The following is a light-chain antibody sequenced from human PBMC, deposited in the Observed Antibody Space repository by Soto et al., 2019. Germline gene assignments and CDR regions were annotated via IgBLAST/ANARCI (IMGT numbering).Light chain of an antibody. CDR3: QKYNNVPFT. CDR1: EAISIY. Sequence: DTQMTQSPYSLSATVGDRVAITCRASEAISIYLAWYQQKPGKVPNLLIYGASTLQSGVPSRFSGSGSGTDFTLTISSLQPEDVATYYCQKYNNVPFTFGPGTKVEIK. J-gene: IGKJ3*01. CDR2: GAS. V-gene: IGKV1-27*01.